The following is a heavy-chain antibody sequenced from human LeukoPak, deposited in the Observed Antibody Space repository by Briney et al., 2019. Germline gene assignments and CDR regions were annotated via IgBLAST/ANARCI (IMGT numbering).Heavy chain of an antibody. V-gene: IGHV3-20*04. Sequence: LSGGSLRLSCAASGFTFDDYGMSWVRQAPGKGLEWVSGINWNGGSTGYADSVKGRFTISRDNAKNSLYLQMNSLRAEDTALYYCARVSYHSSSTYFDYWGQGTLVTVSS. CDR1: GFTFDDYG. D-gene: IGHD6-6*01. J-gene: IGHJ4*02. CDR2: INWNGGST. CDR3: ARVSYHSSSTYFDY.